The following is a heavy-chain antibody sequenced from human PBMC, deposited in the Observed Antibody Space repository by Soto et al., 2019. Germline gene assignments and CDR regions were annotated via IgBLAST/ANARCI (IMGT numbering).Heavy chain of an antibody. CDR1: GLSITDSEMG. CDR3: ARRNLAVAVRPGFDP. Sequence: QVTLKESGPVLVKPTEPLTLRCTVSGLSITDSEMGVSWIRQPPGQPLEWLAHIDSSGEKAYRTFLKSRLANTTNTSKGHIILTMTNVDPAASATYCCARRNLAVAVRPGFDPWGQGNPVTVSS. D-gene: IGHD6-19*01. V-gene: IGHV2-26*01. CDR2: IDSSGEK. J-gene: IGHJ5*02.